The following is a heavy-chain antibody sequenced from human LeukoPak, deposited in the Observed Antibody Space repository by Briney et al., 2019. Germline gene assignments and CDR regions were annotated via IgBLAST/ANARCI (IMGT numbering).Heavy chain of an antibody. Sequence: ASVKVSCKASGYTFIGYYMHWVRQAPGQGLEWMGWINPNSGGTNYAQKFQGRVTMTRDTSISTAYMELSRLRSDDTAVYYCARDGHGRYFDWLPIDYWGQGTLVTVSS. J-gene: IGHJ4*02. V-gene: IGHV1-2*02. D-gene: IGHD3-9*01. CDR1: GYTFIGYY. CDR2: INPNSGGT. CDR3: ARDGHGRYFDWLPIDY.